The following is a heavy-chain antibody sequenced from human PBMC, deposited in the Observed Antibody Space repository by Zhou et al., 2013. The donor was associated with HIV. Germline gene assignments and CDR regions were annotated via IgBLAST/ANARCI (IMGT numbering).Heavy chain of an antibody. D-gene: IGHD6-19*01. CDR3: ARDGPLPSVWYWFGP. CDR1: GGTFTRYA. V-gene: IGHV1-69*15. CDR2: IIPVFGTA. J-gene: IGHJ5*02. Sequence: QVQVVQSGAEVKKPGSSVKVSCKVSGGTFTRYAIHWVRQAPGQGLEWMGRIIPVFGTANYAQKFQGRVTITADESTSIAYMELNNLRSDDTAVYYCARDGPLPSVWYWFGPWGQGTLVTVSS.